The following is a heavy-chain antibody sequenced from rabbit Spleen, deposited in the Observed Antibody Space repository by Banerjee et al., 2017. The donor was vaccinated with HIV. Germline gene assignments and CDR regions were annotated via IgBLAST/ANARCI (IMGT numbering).Heavy chain of an antibody. Sequence: QSLEESGGDLVKPGASLTLTCTASGVSFSSSSYMCWVRQAPGKGLEWIACIDTGSSSGFTYSATWATGRFTISKTSSTTVTLQMTSLTVADTATYFCARDSGSSFSSYGMDLWGQGTLVTVS. D-gene: IGHD8-1*01. V-gene: IGHV1S40*01. J-gene: IGHJ6*01. CDR1: GVSFSSSSY. CDR3: ARDSGSSFSSYGMDL. CDR2: IDTGSSSGFT.